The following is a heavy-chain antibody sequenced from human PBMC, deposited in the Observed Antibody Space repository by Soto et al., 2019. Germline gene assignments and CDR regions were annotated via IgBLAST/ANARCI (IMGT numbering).Heavy chain of an antibody. D-gene: IGHD5-18*01. CDR1: GGSISSSNW. Sequence: QVQLQESGPGLVKPSGTLSLTCAVSGGSISSSNWWSWVRQHPVKGLEWIGEIYHSGSTNYNPSLKSRVTISVDKSKYQFSLKRSSVTAADTAVYSCARTPWDGYTGYYFDYWGQGTLVTVSS. J-gene: IGHJ4*02. V-gene: IGHV4-4*02. CDR2: IYHSGST. CDR3: ARTPWDGYTGYYFDY.